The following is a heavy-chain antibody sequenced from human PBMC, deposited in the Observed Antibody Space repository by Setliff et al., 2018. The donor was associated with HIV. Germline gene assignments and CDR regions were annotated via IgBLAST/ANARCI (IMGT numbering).Heavy chain of an antibody. Sequence: ETLSLTCTVSGGSISSHYWSWIRQPPGKGLEGVSTISDGVERTYYADSVKGRFSISRDDSKNTLYLEMNNLRLEDTAVYFCAVLWFGELLSYYYYYGMDVWGQGTTVTVSS. J-gene: IGHJ6*02. CDR1: GGSISSHY. D-gene: IGHD3-10*01. CDR2: ISDGVERT. V-gene: IGHV3-23*01. CDR3: AVLWFGELLSYYYYYGMDV.